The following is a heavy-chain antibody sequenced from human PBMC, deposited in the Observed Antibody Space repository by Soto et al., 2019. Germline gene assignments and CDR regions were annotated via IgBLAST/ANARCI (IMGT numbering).Heavy chain of an antibody. J-gene: IGHJ6*02. CDR3: ARNGGSWDYYNVMDV. D-gene: IGHD6-13*01. CDR1: GGSISSSNW. CDR2: IYHSGST. V-gene: IGHV4-4*02. Sequence: SETLSLTCAVSGGSISSSNWWSWVRQPPGKGLEWIGEIYHSGSTNYNPSLKSRVTISVDKSKNQFSLKLSSVTAAATAVYYCARNGGSWDYYNVMDVWGQGTTVTVSS.